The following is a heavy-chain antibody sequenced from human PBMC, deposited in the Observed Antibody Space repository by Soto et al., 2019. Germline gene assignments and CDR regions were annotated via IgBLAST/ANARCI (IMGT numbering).Heavy chain of an antibody. J-gene: IGHJ6*02. CDR1: GGTFSSYA. CDR3: ARVGLDV. Sequence: ASVKVSCKASGGTFSSYAISWVRQAPGQRLEWMGWIIPGNGNTKYSQKFQGRVTITRDTSASTAYMELSSLRSEDTAVYYCARVGLDVWGQGTTVTVSS. CDR2: IIPGNGNT. V-gene: IGHV1-3*01. D-gene: IGHD3-3*01.